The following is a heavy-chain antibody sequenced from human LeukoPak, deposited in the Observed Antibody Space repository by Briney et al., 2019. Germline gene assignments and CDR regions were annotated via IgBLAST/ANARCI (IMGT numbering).Heavy chain of an antibody. CDR1: GGSISSYY. J-gene: IGHJ4*02. V-gene: IGHV4-59*08. Sequence: PSETLSLTCTVSGGSISSYYWSWIRQPPGKGLEWIGDIHYSGSTNYNPSLKSRVTISIDTSKNQFSLKLSSVTAADTAVYYCARNIGYYYDSSGGGWGQGTLVTVSS. D-gene: IGHD3-22*01. CDR3: ARNIGYYYDSSGGG. CDR2: IHYSGST.